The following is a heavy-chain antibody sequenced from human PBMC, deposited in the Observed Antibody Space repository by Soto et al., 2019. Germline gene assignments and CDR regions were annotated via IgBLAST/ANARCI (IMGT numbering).Heavy chain of an antibody. V-gene: IGHV3-33*01. CDR1: GFTFSSYG. CDR3: ARYYYDSSGYYPL. D-gene: IGHD3-22*01. J-gene: IGHJ4*02. Sequence: QVQLVESGGGVVQPGRSLRLSCAASGFTFSSYGMHWVRQAPGKGLEWVAVIWSDGSNKYYADSVKGRFTISRDNSKNTLYLQMNSLRAEETDVYYCARYYYDSSGYYPLWGQGTLVTVSS. CDR2: IWSDGSNK.